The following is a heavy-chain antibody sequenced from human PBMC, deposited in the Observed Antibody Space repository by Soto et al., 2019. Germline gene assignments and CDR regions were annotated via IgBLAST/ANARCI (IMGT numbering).Heavy chain of an antibody. J-gene: IGHJ6*02. Sequence: GEAPKISCKGPGYSFTSYWIGWVRQMPGKGLERMGIIYPGDSDTRYSPSFQGQVTISADKSISTAYLQWSSLKASDTAMYYCARQRGYGYERYYYYYCGMDAWGQGTTVTVSS. V-gene: IGHV5-51*01. CDR3: ARQRGYGYERYYYYYCGMDA. D-gene: IGHD5-18*01. CDR1: GYSFTSYW. CDR2: IYPGDSDT.